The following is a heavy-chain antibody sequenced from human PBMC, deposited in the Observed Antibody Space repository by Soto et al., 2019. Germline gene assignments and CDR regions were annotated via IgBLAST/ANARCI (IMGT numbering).Heavy chain of an antibody. CDR2: MNPNSGNT. J-gene: IGHJ4*02. CDR1: GYTFTGYY. Sequence: ASVKVSCKASGYTFTGYYMHWVRQATGQGLEWMGWMNPNSGNTGYAQKFQGRVTMTRNTSISTAYMELSSLRSEDTAVYYCARTPYCSSTSCYAHIDYWGQGTLVTVSS. CDR3: ARTPYCSSTSCYAHIDY. V-gene: IGHV1-8*02. D-gene: IGHD2-2*01.